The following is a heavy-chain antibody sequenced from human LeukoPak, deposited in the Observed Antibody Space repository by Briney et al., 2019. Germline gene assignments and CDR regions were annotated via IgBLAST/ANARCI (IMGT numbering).Heavy chain of an antibody. V-gene: IGHV1-69*04. D-gene: IGHD4-23*01. CDR3: ASLLDYGGTRFDY. CDR2: IIPILGIA. J-gene: IGHJ4*02. CDR1: GGTFSSYA. Sequence: ASVKVSCKASGGTFSSYAISWVRQAPGQGLEWMGRIIPILGIANYAQKFQGRVTITADKSTSTAYMELSGLRSEDTAVYYCASLLDYGGTRFDYWGQGTLVTVSS.